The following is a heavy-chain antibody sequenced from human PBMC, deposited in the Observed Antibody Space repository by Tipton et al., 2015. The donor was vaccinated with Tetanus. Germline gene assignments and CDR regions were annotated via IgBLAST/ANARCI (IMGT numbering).Heavy chain of an antibody. D-gene: IGHD3-3*01. V-gene: IGHV3-53*01. Sequence: SLRLSCAVSGFSVRTNYMTWVRQAPGKGLEWVAVIYSGGAIYYADSVKGRFTISRDNSDNTVYLQMNSLGPDDTALYYCARDMYLIPGVALDVWGQGTTVTVSS. CDR1: GFSVRTNY. CDR2: IYSGGAI. CDR3: ARDMYLIPGVALDV. J-gene: IGHJ6*02.